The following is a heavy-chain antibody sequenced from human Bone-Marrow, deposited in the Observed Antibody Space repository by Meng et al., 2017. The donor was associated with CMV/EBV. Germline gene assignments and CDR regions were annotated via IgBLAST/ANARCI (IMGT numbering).Heavy chain of an antibody. CDR3: AGERRSRGYYYDSSGHFAY. CDR1: GLTVSNYY. J-gene: IGHJ4*01. CDR2: ISRGGAV. V-gene: IGHV3-53*01. D-gene: IGHD3-22*01. Sequence: GESLKISCAASGLTVSNYYMAWLRQAPGKGLEWVSLISRGGAVNYADSVKGRFTIFRDDSKNTVYLQMDSLRAEDTAVYYCAGERRSRGYYYDSSGHFAYWG.